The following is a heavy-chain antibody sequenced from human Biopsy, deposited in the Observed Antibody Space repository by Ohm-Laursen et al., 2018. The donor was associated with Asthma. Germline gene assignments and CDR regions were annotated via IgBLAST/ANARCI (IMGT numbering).Heavy chain of an antibody. CDR2: VFWSGST. CDR1: GGYTGSSDHH. CDR3: ARVVSYGDIYFGIDV. V-gene: IGHV4-30-4*01. J-gene: IGHJ6*02. D-gene: IGHD4-17*01. Sequence: PSETLSLTCRVSGGYTGSSDHHWAWIRQAPGKGLEWIGFVFWSGSTHYSRSLERRVSISIDTATNEFSMKLWSVTPADTAVYFCARVVSYGDIYFGIDVWGPGNTVIVSS.